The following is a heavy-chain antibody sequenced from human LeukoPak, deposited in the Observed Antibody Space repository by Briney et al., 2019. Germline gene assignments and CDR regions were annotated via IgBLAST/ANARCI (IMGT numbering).Heavy chain of an antibody. J-gene: IGHJ6*02. Sequence: EAGGSLRLSCAASGFTFSSYWMSWVRQAPGKGLEWVANIKQDGSEKYYVDSVKGRFTISRDNAKNSLYLQMNSLRAEDTALYYCAKSGGYSSGWNYYYYYYGMDVWGQGTTVTVSS. CDR3: AKSGGYSSGWNYYYYYYGMDV. V-gene: IGHV3-7*03. CDR2: IKQDGSEK. D-gene: IGHD6-19*01. CDR1: GFTFSSYW.